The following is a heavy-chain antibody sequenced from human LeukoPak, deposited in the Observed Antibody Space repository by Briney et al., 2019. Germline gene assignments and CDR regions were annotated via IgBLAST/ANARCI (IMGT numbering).Heavy chain of an antibody. CDR1: GYTFTSYG. V-gene: IGHV1-18*01. D-gene: IGHD2-2*01. J-gene: IGHJ4*02. CDR2: ISAYNGNT. CDR3: ARDLGAVVPAAIDFDY. Sequence: ASVKVSCKASGYTFTSYGISWVRQAPGQGLEWMGWISAYNGNTNYAQKLQGRVTMTTDTSTSTAYMELRSLRSDDTAVYYCARDLGAVVPAAIDFDYWGQGTLVNLSS.